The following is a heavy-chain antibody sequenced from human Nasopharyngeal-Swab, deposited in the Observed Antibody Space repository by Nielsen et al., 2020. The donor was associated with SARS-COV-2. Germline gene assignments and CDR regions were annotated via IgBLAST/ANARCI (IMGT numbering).Heavy chain of an antibody. J-gene: IGHJ4*02. CDR3: ARGLGSGSYYNN. D-gene: IGHD1-26*01. Sequence: SETLSLTCAVYGGSFSGYYRSWIRQSPGKGLEWIGEINPSGSTNYNPSLKSRVTISVDTSKNQFSLKVNSVTAADTAVYFCARGLGSGSYYNNWGQGTLVTVSS. CDR1: GGSFSGYY. CDR2: INPSGST. V-gene: IGHV4-34*01.